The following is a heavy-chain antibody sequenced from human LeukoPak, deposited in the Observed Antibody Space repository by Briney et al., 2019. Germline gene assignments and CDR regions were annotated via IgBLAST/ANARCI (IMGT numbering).Heavy chain of an antibody. CDR2: RKPDGSEK. J-gene: IGHJ5*02. D-gene: IGHD2-2*01. CDR1: GFTVSSYC. CDR3: ARDDCSSISCYHNWFDP. Sequence: GGSLSLSCAASGFTVSSYCTSWVRHAQGKGMEWVGNRKPDGSEKYYVDSVKGRITITRDNAKNSLYLQMNSLRAEDTAVYYCARDDCSSISCYHNWFDPWGQGTLVTVSS. V-gene: IGHV3-7*01.